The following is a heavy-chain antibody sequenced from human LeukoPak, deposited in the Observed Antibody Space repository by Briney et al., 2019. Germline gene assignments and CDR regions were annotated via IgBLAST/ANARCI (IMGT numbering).Heavy chain of an antibody. CDR2: ISDTGNTI. Sequence: GGSLRLSCAASGFTFSDYYMSWIRQAPGKGLEWVSYISDTGNTIYYADSVKGRFTISRDNTKSSLSLQMNSLRAEDTAFYYCARGGSNGYNWFDPWGQGTLVTVSS. J-gene: IGHJ5*02. V-gene: IGHV3-11*01. CDR1: GFTFSDYY. D-gene: IGHD3-22*01. CDR3: ARGGSNGYNWFDP.